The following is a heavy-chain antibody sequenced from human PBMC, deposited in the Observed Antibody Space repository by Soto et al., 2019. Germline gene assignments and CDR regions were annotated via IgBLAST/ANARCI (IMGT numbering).Heavy chain of an antibody. CDR1: GFTFSSYA. V-gene: IGHV3-23*01. Sequence: EVQLLESGGGLVQPGGSLRLSCAASGFTFSSYAMSWVRQAPGKGLEWVSAISGSGGSTYYADSVKGRFTISRDNSKNPLYLQMNSLRAEDTAVYYCAKAKTTYASGYYYYGMDVWGQGTTVTVSS. J-gene: IGHJ6*02. CDR3: AKAKTTYASGYYYYGMDV. D-gene: IGHD4-4*01. CDR2: ISGSGGST.